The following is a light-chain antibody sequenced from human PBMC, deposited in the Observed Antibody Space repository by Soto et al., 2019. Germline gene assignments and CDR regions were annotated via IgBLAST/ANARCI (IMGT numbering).Light chain of an antibody. CDR1: SASVLTSYY. CDR3: QSYDSSLSGYV. Sequence: QTVVSQEPSFSVSPGETVTLTCGLTSASVLTSYYPSWYQQTPGQAPRTLIYSTNIRSSGVPDRFSGSILGNKAALTITGAQAEDEADYYCQSYDSSLSGYVFGTGTKVTVL. V-gene: IGLV8-61*01. CDR2: STN. J-gene: IGLJ1*01.